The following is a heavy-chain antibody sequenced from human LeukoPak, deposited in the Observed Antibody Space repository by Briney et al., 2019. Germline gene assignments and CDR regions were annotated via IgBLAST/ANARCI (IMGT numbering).Heavy chain of an antibody. CDR1: GFSSSNYW. Sequence: PGGSLRLSCAVSGFSSSNYWMSWVRQAPGKGLEWVANIKQDGSEKYYVDSVKGRFTISRDNAKNSLYLQMNSLRAEDTAVYYCARRRGSDSLDYWGQGTLVTVST. J-gene: IGHJ4*02. CDR3: ARRRGSDSLDY. V-gene: IGHV3-7*01. D-gene: IGHD3-16*01. CDR2: IKQDGSEK.